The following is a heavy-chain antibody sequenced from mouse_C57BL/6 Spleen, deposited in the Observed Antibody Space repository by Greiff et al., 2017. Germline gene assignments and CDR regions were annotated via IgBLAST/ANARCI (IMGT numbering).Heavy chain of an antibody. V-gene: IGHV5-17*01. CDR3: AGWGAWFAY. CDR2: ISSGSSTI. CDR1: GFTFSDYG. Sequence: EVQGVESGGGLVKPGGSLKLSCAASGFTFSDYGMHWVRQAPEKGLEWVAYISSGSSTIYYADTVKGRFTISRDNAKNTLFLQMPSLRAEATALYYCAGWGAWFAYWGQGTLVTVSA. J-gene: IGHJ3*01.